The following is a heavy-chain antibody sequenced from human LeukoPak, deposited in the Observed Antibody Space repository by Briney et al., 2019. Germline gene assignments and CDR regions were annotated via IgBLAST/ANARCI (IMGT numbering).Heavy chain of an antibody. Sequence: SETLSLTCTISGGSISSYYWSWVRQPPGKGLEWVGYIYYSGNTNYSPSLKGRATISIDTSKKEFSLKLTSVTAADTAVYYCARSTVSVAGLLDYWGQGTLVTVSS. CDR1: GGSISSYY. CDR3: ARSTVSVAGLLDY. J-gene: IGHJ4*02. V-gene: IGHV4-59*01. D-gene: IGHD6-19*01. CDR2: IYYSGNT.